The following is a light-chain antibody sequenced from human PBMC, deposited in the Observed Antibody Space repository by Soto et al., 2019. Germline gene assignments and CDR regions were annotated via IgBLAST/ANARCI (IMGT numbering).Light chain of an antibody. Sequence: QSALTQPASVSGSPGQSITISCTGTSSDVGGYNYVSWYQQHPGKAPKLMIYEVSNRPSGVSNRFSASKSGNTASLTISGLQAEDEADYYCSSYTSSSTPLVFGGGTKVTVL. CDR1: SSDVGGYNY. CDR2: EVS. J-gene: IGLJ3*02. CDR3: SSYTSSSTPLV. V-gene: IGLV2-14*01.